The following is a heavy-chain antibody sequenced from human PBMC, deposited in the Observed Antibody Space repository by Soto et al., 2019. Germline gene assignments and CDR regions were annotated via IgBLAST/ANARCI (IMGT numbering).Heavy chain of an antibody. J-gene: IGHJ3*02. CDR3: AKSDILTGFYNGGNAFDI. CDR2: IWYDGSNK. CDR1: GFTFSSYG. D-gene: IGHD3-9*01. V-gene: IGHV3-33*06. Sequence: PGGSLRLSCAASGFTFSSYGMHWVRQAPGKGLEWVAVIWYDGSNKYYADSVKGRFIISRDNSKNTLYLQMKSLRAEDTAVYYCAKSDILTGFYNGGNAFDIWGQGTMVTVSS.